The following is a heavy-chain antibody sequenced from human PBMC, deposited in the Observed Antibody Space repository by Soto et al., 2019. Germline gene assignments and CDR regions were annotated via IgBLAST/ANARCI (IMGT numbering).Heavy chain of an antibody. D-gene: IGHD3-22*01. Sequence: GGSLRLSCAASGFTFSSYAMSWVRQAPGKGLEWVSAISGSGGSTYYADSVKGRFTISRDNSKNTLYLQMNSLRAEDTAVYYCAKDRNPGYDSSGYPYYFDYWGQGTLVTVSS. CDR3: AKDRNPGYDSSGYPYYFDY. V-gene: IGHV3-23*01. CDR2: ISGSGGST. CDR1: GFTFSSYA. J-gene: IGHJ4*02.